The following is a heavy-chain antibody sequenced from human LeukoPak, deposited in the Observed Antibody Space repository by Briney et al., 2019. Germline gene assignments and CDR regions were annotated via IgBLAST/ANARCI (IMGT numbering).Heavy chain of an antibody. J-gene: IGHJ4*02. CDR1: GGTFSSYT. CDR2: IIPILGIA. CDR3: ASRSTIFGPVDY. D-gene: IGHD3-3*01. Sequence: VASVKVSCKASGGTFSSYTISWVRQAPGQGLEWMGRIIPILGIANYAQKFQGKVTITADKSTSTAYMELSSLRSEDTAVYYCASRSTIFGPVDYWGQGTLVTVSS. V-gene: IGHV1-69*02.